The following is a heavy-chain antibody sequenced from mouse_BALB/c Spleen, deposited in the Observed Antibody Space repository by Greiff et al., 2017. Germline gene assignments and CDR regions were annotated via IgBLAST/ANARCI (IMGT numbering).Heavy chain of an antibody. D-gene: IGHD4-1*01. V-gene: IGHV10-3*03. Sequence: EPGGGLVQPKGSLKLSCAASGFTLNTYAMHWVCQAPGKGLEWVARIRSKSNNYATYYADSVKDRFTISRDDSQSMLYLQMNNLKTEDTAMYYCVRDAGTGAMDYWGQGTSVTVSS. CDR2: IRSKSNNYAT. CDR3: VRDAGTGAMDY. J-gene: IGHJ4*01. CDR1: GFTLNTYA.